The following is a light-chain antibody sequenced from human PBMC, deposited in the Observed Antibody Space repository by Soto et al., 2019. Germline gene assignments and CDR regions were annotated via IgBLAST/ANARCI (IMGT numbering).Light chain of an antibody. V-gene: IGKV3-11*01. J-gene: IGKJ1*01. CDR1: QSVSSY. CDR2: DAS. Sequence: EIVLTQSPAPLSLSPGEIATLSCRASQSVSSYLACYHQKSGRAPRLLLYDASNRTTGIPSRFSGSGSGTDFTLTISRLAPEDSAVYCCQQRSSCQWTFGQGTKVEIK. CDR3: QQRSSCQWT.